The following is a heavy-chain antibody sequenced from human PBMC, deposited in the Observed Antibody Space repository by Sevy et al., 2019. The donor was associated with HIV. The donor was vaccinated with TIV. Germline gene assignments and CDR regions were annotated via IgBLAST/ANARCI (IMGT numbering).Heavy chain of an antibody. D-gene: IGHD3-9*01. CDR1: GYTFTGYY. Sequence: ASVKVSCKASGYTFTGYYMHWVRQAPGQGLEWMGRINPNSGGTNYAQKFQGRVTMTRDTPISTAYMELSRLRSDDTVVYYCARGYDILTGDYYFDYWGQGTLVTVSS. CDR3: ARGYDILTGDYYFDY. CDR2: INPNSGGT. J-gene: IGHJ4*02. V-gene: IGHV1-2*05.